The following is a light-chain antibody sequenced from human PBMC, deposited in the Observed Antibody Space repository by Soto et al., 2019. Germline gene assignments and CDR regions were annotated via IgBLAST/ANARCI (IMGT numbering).Light chain of an antibody. V-gene: IGLV3-9*01. Sequence: SYELTQPLSVSVALGQTARISCGGNNIGSKNVHWYQQKPGQAPVLVIYRDSNRPSGIPERFSGSNSGSTATLTISRVQAGDEADYYCQVWDSSTSYVVFGGGTKLTVL. CDR2: RDS. CDR3: QVWDSSTSYVV. CDR1: NIGSKN. J-gene: IGLJ2*01.